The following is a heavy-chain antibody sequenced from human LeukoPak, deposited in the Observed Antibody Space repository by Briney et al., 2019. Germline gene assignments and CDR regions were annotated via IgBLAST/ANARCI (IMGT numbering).Heavy chain of an antibody. J-gene: IGHJ4*02. V-gene: IGHV3-48*04. CDR1: GFTFSSYS. CDR3: ARVLDDSSGYYHDY. Sequence: GGSLRLSCAASGFTFSSYSMNWVRQAPGKGLEWVSYISSSSSTIYYADSVKGRFTISRDNAKNSLYLQMNSLRAEDTAVYYCARVLDDSSGYYHDYWGQGTLVTVSS. CDR2: ISSSSSTI. D-gene: IGHD3-22*01.